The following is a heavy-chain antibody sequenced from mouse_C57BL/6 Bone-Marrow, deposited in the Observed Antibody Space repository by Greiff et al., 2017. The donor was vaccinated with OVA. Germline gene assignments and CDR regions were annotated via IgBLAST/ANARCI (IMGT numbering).Heavy chain of an antibody. V-gene: IGHV1-83*01. CDR1: YTFTDYYM. CDR2: YPGSGNTY. CDR3: KRQPDY. J-gene: IGHJ2*01. Sequence: VQRVESGPELVKPGASVKMSCKASGYTFTDYYMHWVKQKPGKGLEWIGEIYPGSGNTYYNEKFKGKATLTADTSSSTAYMQLSSLTSEDSAVYFCAKRQPDYWGQGTTLTVSS. D-gene: IGHD3-2*01.